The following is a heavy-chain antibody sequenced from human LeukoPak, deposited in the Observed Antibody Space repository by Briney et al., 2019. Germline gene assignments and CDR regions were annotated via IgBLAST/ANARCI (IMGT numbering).Heavy chain of an antibody. CDR3: AGEDYYGSGSPGY. CDR2: ISYSGGT. V-gene: IGHV4-31*03. J-gene: IGHJ4*02. D-gene: IGHD3-10*01. Sequence: SETLSLTCTVSGGSISSGGYYWSWIRQHPGTGLEWVGYISYSGGTYYNPSLMSRVTISVDTSKSQFSLKLSSVTAADTAVYYCAGEDYYGSGSPGYWGQGTLVTVSS. CDR1: GGSISSGGYY.